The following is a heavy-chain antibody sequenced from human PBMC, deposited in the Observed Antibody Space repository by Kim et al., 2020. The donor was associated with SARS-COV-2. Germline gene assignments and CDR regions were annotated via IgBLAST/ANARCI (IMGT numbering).Heavy chain of an antibody. Sequence: SETLSLTCTVSGGSISSSSYYWGWIRQPPGKGLEWIGSIYYSGSTYYNPSLKSRVTISVDTSKNQFSLKLSSVTAADTAVYYCARHWRVGATTKPKLNWFDPWGQGTLVTVSS. J-gene: IGHJ5*02. CDR2: IYYSGST. D-gene: IGHD1-26*01. CDR3: ARHWRVGATTKPKLNWFDP. CDR1: GGSISSSSYY. V-gene: IGHV4-39*01.